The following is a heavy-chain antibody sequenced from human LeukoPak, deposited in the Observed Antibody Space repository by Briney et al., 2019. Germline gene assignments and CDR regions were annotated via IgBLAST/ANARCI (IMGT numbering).Heavy chain of an antibody. CDR3: AKEQRGPSATPDAFDI. CDR1: GFTFSSYA. D-gene: IGHD2-15*01. CDR2: ISGSGGST. J-gene: IGHJ3*02. Sequence: TGGSLRLSCAASGFTFSSYAMSWVRQAPGKGLEWVSAISGSGGSTYYADSVKGRFTISRDNSKNTLYLQMNSLRAEDTAVYYCAKEQRGPSATPDAFDIWGQGTMVTVSS. V-gene: IGHV3-23*01.